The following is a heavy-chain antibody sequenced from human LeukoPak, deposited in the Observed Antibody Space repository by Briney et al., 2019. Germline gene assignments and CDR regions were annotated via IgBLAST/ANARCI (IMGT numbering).Heavy chain of an antibody. J-gene: IGHJ3*02. CDR3: ARDRIVVVPAAEWGAFDI. D-gene: IGHD2-2*01. V-gene: IGHV4-4*07. CDR1: GDSISRYY. Sequence: SETLSLTCTVSGDSISRYYWNWIRQPAGKGLEWIGRIYGSGSTIYSPSLKSRVSMLVDTSKNQFSLRLSSVTAADTAVYYCARDRIVVVPAAEWGAFDIWGQGTMVTVSS. CDR2: IYGSGST.